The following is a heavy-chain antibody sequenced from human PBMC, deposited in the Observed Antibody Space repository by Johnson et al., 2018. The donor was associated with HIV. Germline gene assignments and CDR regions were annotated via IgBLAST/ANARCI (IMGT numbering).Heavy chain of an antibody. V-gene: IGHV3-30*04. Sequence: QVQLVESGGGVVQPGRSLRLSCAASGFTFSSYAMDWVRQAPGKGLEWVAVISYDGSNKYYADSVKGRFTISRDNSKNTLYLQMNSLRAEDTAMYYCARDGESQQLPLGDALDVWGQGTMVTVSS. D-gene: IGHD6-13*01. CDR1: GFTFSSYA. CDR2: ISYDGSNK. CDR3: ARDGESQQLPLGDALDV. J-gene: IGHJ3*01.